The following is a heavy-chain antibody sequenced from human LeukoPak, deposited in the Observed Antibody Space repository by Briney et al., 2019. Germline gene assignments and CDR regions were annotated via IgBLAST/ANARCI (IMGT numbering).Heavy chain of an antibody. CDR2: IIPIFGTA. CDR3: ARDGYGGNPGNY. D-gene: IGHD4-23*01. CDR1: GGTFSSYA. J-gene: IGHJ4*02. Sequence: SVKVSCKASGGTFSSYAISWVRQAPGQGHEWMGGIIPIFGTANYAQKFQGRVTITADDSTSTAYMELSSLRSEDTAVYYCARDGYGGNPGNYWGQGTLVTVSS. V-gene: IGHV1-69*13.